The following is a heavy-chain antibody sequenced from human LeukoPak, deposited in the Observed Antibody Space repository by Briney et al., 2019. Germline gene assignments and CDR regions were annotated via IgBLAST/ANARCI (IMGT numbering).Heavy chain of an antibody. Sequence: PGGSLRLSCAASGFTFSSYAMSWVRQAPGKGLEWVSAISGSGGSTYYADSVKGRFTISRDNSKNTLYLQMNSLRAEDTAVYYCAKDLGFGYSSYDLPLDYWGQGTLVTVSS. J-gene: IGHJ4*02. CDR1: GFTFSSYA. CDR2: ISGSGGST. CDR3: AKDLGFGYSSYDLPLDY. D-gene: IGHD5-12*01. V-gene: IGHV3-23*01.